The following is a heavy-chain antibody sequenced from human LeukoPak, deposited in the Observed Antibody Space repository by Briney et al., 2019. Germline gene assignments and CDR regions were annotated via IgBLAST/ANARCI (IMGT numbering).Heavy chain of an antibody. V-gene: IGHV1-18*01. D-gene: IGHD6-25*01. CDR3: LRDAQRPRLTPDY. CDR2: ISTYNGDT. J-gene: IGHJ4*02. Sequence: ASVKVSCKASGYTFNTYGISWVRQAPGQGLEWMGWISTYNGDTNYVQNLQGRVTMTTDTSTSTAYMELMSLRSDDTALYYCLRDAQRPRLTPDYWGQGTLVTVSS. CDR1: GYTFNTYG.